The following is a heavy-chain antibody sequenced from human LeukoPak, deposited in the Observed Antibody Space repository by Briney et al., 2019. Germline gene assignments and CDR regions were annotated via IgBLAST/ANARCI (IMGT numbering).Heavy chain of an antibody. V-gene: IGHV3-23*01. CDR1: GFTFSSYA. Sequence: PGGSLRLSCAASGFTFSSYAMSWVRQAPGKGLEWVSAISGSGGSTYYADSVEGRFTISRDNSKNTLYLQMNSLRAEDTAVYYCAKGPDYYDSSGDAFDIWGQGTMVTVSS. D-gene: IGHD3-22*01. CDR3: AKGPDYYDSSGDAFDI. CDR2: ISGSGGST. J-gene: IGHJ3*02.